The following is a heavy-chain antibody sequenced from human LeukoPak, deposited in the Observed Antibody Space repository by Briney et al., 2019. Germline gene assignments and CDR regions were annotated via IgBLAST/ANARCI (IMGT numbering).Heavy chain of an antibody. V-gene: IGHV4-38-2*01. CDR1: GYSISSGYY. CDR3: ARIRGYSYGDAFDI. D-gene: IGHD5-18*01. Sequence: SETLSLTCAVSGYSISSGYYWGWIRQPPGKGLEWIGSIYHSGSTYYNPSLKSRVTISVDTSKNQFSLKLSSVTAADTAVYYCARIRGYSYGDAFDIRGQGTMVTVSS. CDR2: IYHSGST. J-gene: IGHJ3*02.